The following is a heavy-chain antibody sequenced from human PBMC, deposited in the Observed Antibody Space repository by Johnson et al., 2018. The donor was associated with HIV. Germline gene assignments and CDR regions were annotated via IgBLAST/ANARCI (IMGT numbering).Heavy chain of an antibody. J-gene: IGHJ3*02. Sequence: QVQLVESGGGVVQPGRSLRLSCAASGFTFSSMHWDRQAPGKGLEWVAVISHDGSHKYYADSVKGRFTISRDNSKNTLYLQMNSLRAEDTAVYYCARGGQLVAFDIWGQGTMVTVSS. CDR2: ISHDGSHK. D-gene: IGHD6-6*01. V-gene: IGHV3-30*03. CDR3: ARGGQLVAFDI. CDR1: GFTFSS.